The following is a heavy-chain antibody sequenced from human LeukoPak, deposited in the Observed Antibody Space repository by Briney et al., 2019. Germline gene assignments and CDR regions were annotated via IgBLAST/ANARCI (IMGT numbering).Heavy chain of an antibody. CDR2: IKQDGSEK. J-gene: IGHJ3*02. Sequence: PGGSLRLSCAASGFTFSSYWMSWVRQAPGKGLEWVANIKQDGSEKYYVDSVKGRFTISRDNAKNSLYLQMNSLRAGDTAVYYCARRVYYYDSSGYLDAFDIWGQGTMVTVSS. CDR3: ARRVYYYDSSGYLDAFDI. D-gene: IGHD3-22*01. V-gene: IGHV3-7*01. CDR1: GFTFSSYW.